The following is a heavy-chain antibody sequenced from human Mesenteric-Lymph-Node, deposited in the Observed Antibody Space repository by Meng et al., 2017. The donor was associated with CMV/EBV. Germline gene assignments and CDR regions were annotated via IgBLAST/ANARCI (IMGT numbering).Heavy chain of an antibody. CDR2: MNPNSGNT. CDR3: ATRRPRGGYSGYDLA. CDR1: GYTFTSSA. V-gene: IGHV1-8*01. Sequence: SGYTFTSSAIHWVRPATGQGLEWMGWMNPNSGNTGHAQKFQGRVTMTRNTSISTAYMELSSLKSEDTAVYYCATRRPRGGYSGYDLAWGQGTLVTVSS. J-gene: IGHJ5*02. D-gene: IGHD5-12*01.